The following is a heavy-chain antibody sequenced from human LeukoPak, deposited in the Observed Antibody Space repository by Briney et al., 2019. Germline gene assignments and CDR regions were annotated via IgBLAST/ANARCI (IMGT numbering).Heavy chain of an antibody. V-gene: IGHV3-23*01. CDR1: GFTFSSYA. J-gene: IGHJ4*02. CDR2: ISGSGGST. CDR3: ARETYSNYPPDY. Sequence: QTGGSLRLSCAASGFTFSSYAMSWVRQAPGKGLELVSAISGSGGSTYYADSVKGRFTISRDNSKNTLYLQMNSLRAEDTAVYYCARETYSNYPPDYWGQGTLVTVSS. D-gene: IGHD4-11*01.